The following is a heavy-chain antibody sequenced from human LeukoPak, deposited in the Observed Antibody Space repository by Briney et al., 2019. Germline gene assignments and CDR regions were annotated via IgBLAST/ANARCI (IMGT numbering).Heavy chain of an antibody. J-gene: IGHJ5*02. CDR3: ARDLSGYEGWFDP. CDR1: GGSVSSGSYY. V-gene: IGHV4-61*01. D-gene: IGHD5-12*01. CDR2: IYYSGST. Sequence: SETLSLTCTVSGGSVSSGSYYWSWTRQPPGKGLEWIGYIYYSGSTNYNPSLKSRVTISVDTSKNQFSLKLSSVTAADTAVYYCARDLSGYEGWFDPWGQGTLVTVSS.